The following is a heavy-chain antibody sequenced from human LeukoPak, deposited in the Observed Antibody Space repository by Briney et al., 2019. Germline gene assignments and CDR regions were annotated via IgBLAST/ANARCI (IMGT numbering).Heavy chain of an antibody. Sequence: ASVKVSCKASGYTFTGYYMHWVRQAPGQGLEWMGWINPNSGGTNYAQKFQGRVTMTRDTSISTAYMELSRLRSDDTAVYYCARDDILTGYYDYFDYWGQGTLVTVSS. D-gene: IGHD3-9*01. CDR2: INPNSGGT. V-gene: IGHV1-2*02. CDR3: ARDDILTGYYDYFDY. CDR1: GYTFTGYY. J-gene: IGHJ4*02.